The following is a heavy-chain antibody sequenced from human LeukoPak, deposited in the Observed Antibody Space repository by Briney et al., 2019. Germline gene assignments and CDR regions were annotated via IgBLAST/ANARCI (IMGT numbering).Heavy chain of an antibody. D-gene: IGHD3-16*01. Sequence: SGPTLVNPTQTLTLTCTFSGFSLSTSEVGVGWIRQPPGKALEWLALIYWDDDKHYRPSLKSRLTITKDTSKTQVVLTMTNMDPVDTATYCCAHRRGWGYYFDYWGQGTLVTVSS. CDR2: IYWDDDK. CDR3: AHRRGWGYYFDY. V-gene: IGHV2-5*02. J-gene: IGHJ4*02. CDR1: GFSLSTSEVG.